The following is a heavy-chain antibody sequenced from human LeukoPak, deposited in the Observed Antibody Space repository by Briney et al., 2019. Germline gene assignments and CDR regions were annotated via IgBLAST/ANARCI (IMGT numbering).Heavy chain of an antibody. D-gene: IGHD6-19*01. J-gene: IGHJ4*02. CDR3: ARLAVAGTVPFDY. CDR2: IIPIFGTA. CDR1: GYTFTSYG. V-gene: IGHV1-69*13. Sequence: ASVKVSCKASGYTFTSYGISWVRQAPGQGLEWMGGIIPIFGTANYAQKFQGRVTITADESTSTAYMELSSLRSEDTAVYYCARLAVAGTVPFDYWGQGTLVTVSS.